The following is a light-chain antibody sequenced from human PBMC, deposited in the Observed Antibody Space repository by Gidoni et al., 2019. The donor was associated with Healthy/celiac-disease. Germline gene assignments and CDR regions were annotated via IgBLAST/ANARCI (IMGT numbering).Light chain of an antibody. CDR2: GAS. J-gene: IGKJ3*01. Sequence: DIVFTQSPGTLSLSPGERATLSCRASQSVSSSYLAWYQQKPGQATRLLIYGASSRATGIPDRFSGSGSGTDFTLTISRLEPEDFAVYYCQQYGSSPGFTFGPGTKVEIK. CDR3: QQYGSSPGFT. V-gene: IGKV3-20*01. CDR1: QSVSSSY.